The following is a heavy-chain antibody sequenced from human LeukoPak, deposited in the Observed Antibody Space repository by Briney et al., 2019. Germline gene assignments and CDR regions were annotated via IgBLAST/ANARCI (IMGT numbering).Heavy chain of an antibody. CDR1: GYTFTGYY. CDR3: ARDRTRTGYSSGWYHDY. V-gene: IGHV1-2*02. Sequence: ASVKVSCKASGYTFTGYYMHWVRQAPGQGLEWMGWINPNSGGTNYAQKFQGRVAMTRDTSISTAYMELSRLRSDDTAVYYCARDRTRTGYSSGWYHDYWGQGTLVTVSS. CDR2: INPNSGGT. D-gene: IGHD6-19*01. J-gene: IGHJ4*02.